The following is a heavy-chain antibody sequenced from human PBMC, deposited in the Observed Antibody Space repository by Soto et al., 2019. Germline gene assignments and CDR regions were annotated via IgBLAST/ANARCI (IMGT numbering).Heavy chain of an antibody. CDR3: AKETRAFDY. Sequence: GGSLRLSCAASGFTFDDYAMHWVRQAPGKGLEWVSGISWNSGSIGYADSVKGRFTISRDNAKNSLYLQMNSLRAEDTALYYCAKETRAFDYWGQGTLVTVSS. CDR2: ISWNSGSI. CDR1: GFTFDDYA. V-gene: IGHV3-9*01. J-gene: IGHJ4*02.